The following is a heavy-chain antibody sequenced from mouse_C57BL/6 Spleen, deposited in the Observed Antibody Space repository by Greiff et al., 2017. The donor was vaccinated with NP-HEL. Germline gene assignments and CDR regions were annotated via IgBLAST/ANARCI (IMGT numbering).Heavy chain of an antibody. Sequence: ESGPGLVKPSQSLSLTCSVTGHSITSGYYWNWIRQFPGNNLEWMGYISYDGSNNYNPSLKNRISITRDTSKNQFFLKLNSVTTEDTATYYCARGGGYGSTYYAMDYWGQGTSVTVSS. J-gene: IGHJ4*01. CDR1: GHSITSGYY. D-gene: IGHD1-1*01. V-gene: IGHV3-6*01. CDR3: ARGGGYGSTYYAMDY. CDR2: ISYDGSN.